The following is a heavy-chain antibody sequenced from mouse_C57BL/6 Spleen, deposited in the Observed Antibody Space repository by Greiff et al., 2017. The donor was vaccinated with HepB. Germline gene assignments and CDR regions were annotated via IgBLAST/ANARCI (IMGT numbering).Heavy chain of an antibody. Sequence: VQLQQSGAELVRPGTSVKVSCKASGYAFTNYLIEWVKQRPGQGLEWIGVINPGSGGTNYNEKFKGKATLTADKSSSTAYMQLSSLTSEDSAVYVCARDYGSSYWFAYWGQGTLVTVAA. CDR1: GYAFTNYL. D-gene: IGHD1-1*01. CDR3: ARDYGSSYWFAY. CDR2: INPGSGGT. J-gene: IGHJ3*01. V-gene: IGHV1-54*01.